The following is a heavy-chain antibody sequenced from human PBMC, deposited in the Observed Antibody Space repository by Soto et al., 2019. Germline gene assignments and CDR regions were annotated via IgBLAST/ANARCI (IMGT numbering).Heavy chain of an antibody. CDR1: GGSFSGYY. Sequence: QVQLQQWGAGLLKPSETLSLTCAVYGGSFSGYYWSWIRQPPGKGLEWIGEINHSGSTNYNPSLKSRVTISVDTSTNQVSLKLSSVTAADTAVYYCARGGIVVVVAATPRWFDPWGQGTLVTVSS. V-gene: IGHV4-34*01. CDR3: ARGGIVVVVAATPRWFDP. J-gene: IGHJ5*02. D-gene: IGHD2-15*01. CDR2: INHSGST.